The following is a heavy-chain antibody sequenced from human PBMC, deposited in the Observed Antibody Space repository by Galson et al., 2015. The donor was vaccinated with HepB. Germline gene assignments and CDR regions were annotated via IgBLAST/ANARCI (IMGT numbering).Heavy chain of an antibody. Sequence: SLRLSCAASGFTFSTYGRSWVRQAPGKGLEWVSAISGSGGSRNYADSVKGRFTISRDNSKNTVYLQMNSLRAEDTAVYYCAKVSGSYFLEYWGQGTLVTVSS. D-gene: IGHD1-26*01. CDR1: GFTFSTYG. J-gene: IGHJ4*02. CDR2: ISGSGGSR. V-gene: IGHV3-23*01. CDR3: AKVSGSYFLEY.